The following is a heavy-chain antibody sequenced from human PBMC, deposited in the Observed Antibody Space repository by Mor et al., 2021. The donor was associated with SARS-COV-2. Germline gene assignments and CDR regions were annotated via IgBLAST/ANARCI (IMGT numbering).Heavy chain of an antibody. J-gene: IGHJ4*02. Sequence: GRFTISRDNSKNTLYLQMNSLRAEDTAVYYCARENRRAAGIILPLLYWGQGTLVTVSS. D-gene: IGHD6-13*01. V-gene: IGHV3-30*01. CDR3: ARENRRAAGIILPLLY.